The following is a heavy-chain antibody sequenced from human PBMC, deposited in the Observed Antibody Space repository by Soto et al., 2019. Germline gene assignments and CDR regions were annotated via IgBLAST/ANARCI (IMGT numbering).Heavy chain of an antibody. V-gene: IGHV4-31*03. Sequence: QVQLQESGPGLVKPSQTLSLTCTVSGGSISSGGYYWSCIRQHPGKGLEWIGYTYYSGSTYYNPSLMSRVTISVDTSKNQFSLKLSSVTAADTAVYYCAREVSSSWYDYWGQGTLVTVSS. CDR1: GGSISSGGYY. CDR3: AREVSSSWYDY. D-gene: IGHD6-13*01. J-gene: IGHJ4*02. CDR2: TYYSGST.